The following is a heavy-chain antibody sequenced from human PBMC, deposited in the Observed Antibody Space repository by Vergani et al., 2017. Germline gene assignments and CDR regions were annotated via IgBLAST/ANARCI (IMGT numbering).Heavy chain of an antibody. Sequence: EVQLLESGGGLVKPGGSLRLSCAASGFTFSSYSMNWVRQAPGKGLEWVSSISSSSSYIYYADSVKGRFTISRDNAKNSLYLQMNSLRAEDTAVYYCARGVKYSSSSRGNWFDPWGQGTLVTVSS. CDR2: ISSSSSYI. V-gene: IGHV3-21*01. J-gene: IGHJ5*02. CDR3: ARGVKYSSSSRGNWFDP. CDR1: GFTFSSYS. D-gene: IGHD6-6*01.